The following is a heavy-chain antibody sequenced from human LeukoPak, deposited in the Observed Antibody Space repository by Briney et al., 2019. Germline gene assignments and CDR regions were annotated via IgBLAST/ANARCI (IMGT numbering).Heavy chain of an antibody. CDR1: GGSISSYY. J-gene: IGHJ4*02. Sequence: PSETLSLTCTASGGSISSYYWSWIRQPAGKGLEWIGRIHTSGSTNYNPSLKSRVTMSVDTSKNQFSLKLSSVTAADTAVYYCARDLRYSSSWYAGRGFDYWGQGTLVTVSS. CDR2: IHTSGST. V-gene: IGHV4-4*07. D-gene: IGHD6-13*01. CDR3: ARDLRYSSSWYAGRGFDY.